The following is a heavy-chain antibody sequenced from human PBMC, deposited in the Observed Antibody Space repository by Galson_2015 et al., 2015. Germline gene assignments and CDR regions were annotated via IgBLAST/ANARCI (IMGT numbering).Heavy chain of an antibody. J-gene: IGHJ4*02. CDR2: TYYRSKWYN. Sequence: CAISGDSVSSNSAAWNWIRQSPSRGLEWLGRTYYRSKWYNDYAVSVKSRITINPDTSKNQFSLQLNSVTPEETAVYYCARTVDTAMVTYSDYWGQGTLVTVSS. CDR3: ARTVDTAMVTYSDY. D-gene: IGHD5-18*01. CDR1: GDSVSSNSAA. V-gene: IGHV6-1*01.